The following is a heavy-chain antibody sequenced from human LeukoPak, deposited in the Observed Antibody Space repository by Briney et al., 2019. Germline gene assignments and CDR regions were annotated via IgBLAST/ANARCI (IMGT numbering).Heavy chain of an antibody. CDR3: ARAVSGLSGGFDY. D-gene: IGHD3-16*02. V-gene: IGHV4-59*11. Sequence: SETLSLTCTVSGGSISSHYWSWIRQPPGKGLEWIGSIYYSGSTYYNPSLKSRVTISVDTSKNQFSLKLSSVTAADTAVYYCARAVSGLSGGFDYWGQGTLVTVSS. CDR1: GGSISSHY. J-gene: IGHJ4*02. CDR2: IYYSGST.